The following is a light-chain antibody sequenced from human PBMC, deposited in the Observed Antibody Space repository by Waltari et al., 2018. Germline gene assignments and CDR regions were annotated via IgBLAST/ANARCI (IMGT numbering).Light chain of an antibody. CDR2: KAS. Sequence: DVQLTQSPSTLSASVGDRVTITCRASQSISNWLAWYQQSPGKAPKLLIYKASTLESGVPSRFSGSGSETEFTLTISSLQPDDFASYYCQQYQSYPRPSCGQGTKLEI. V-gene: IGKV1-5*03. CDR1: QSISNW. CDR3: QQYQSYPRPS. J-gene: IGKJ2*03.